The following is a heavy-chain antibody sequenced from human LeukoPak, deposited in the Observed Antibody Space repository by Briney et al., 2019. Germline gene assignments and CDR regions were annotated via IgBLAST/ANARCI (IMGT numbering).Heavy chain of an antibody. CDR1: GYTFTSYA. CDR3: ARAEGRGGSYWYFDY. D-gene: IGHD1-26*01. V-gene: IGHV1-3*01. J-gene: IGHJ4*02. Sequence: ASVKVSCKASGYTFTSYAMHWVRQAPGQRLEWMGWINAGNGNTKYSQKFQGRVTITRDTSASTAYMELSSLRSEDTAVYYCARAEGRGGSYWYFDYWGQGTLVTVSS. CDR2: INAGNGNT.